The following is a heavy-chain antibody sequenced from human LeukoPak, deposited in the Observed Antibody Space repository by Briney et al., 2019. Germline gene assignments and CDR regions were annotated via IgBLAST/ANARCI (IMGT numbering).Heavy chain of an antibody. CDR2: ISYDGSNK. CDR3: ARGVGRALRFLEWLPPVY. CDR1: GFTFSSYA. D-gene: IGHD3-3*01. J-gene: IGHJ4*02. V-gene: IGHV3-30-3*01. Sequence: QPGRSLRLSCAASGFTFSSYAMHWVRQAPGKGLEWVAVISYDGSNKYYADSVKGRFTISRDNSKNTLYLQMNSLRAEDTAVYYCARGVGRALRFLEWLPPVYWGQGTLVTVSS.